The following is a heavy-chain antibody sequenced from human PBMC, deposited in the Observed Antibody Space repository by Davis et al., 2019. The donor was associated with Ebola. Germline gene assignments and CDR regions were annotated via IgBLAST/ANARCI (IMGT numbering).Heavy chain of an antibody. J-gene: IGHJ4*02. CDR3: VRRPSLVGAPFDY. CDR1: GYDFANYW. V-gene: IGHV5-51*01. D-gene: IGHD1-26*01. CDR2: IYPGYFAS. Sequence: GESLKISCQGSGYDFANYWIGWVRQMPGKGLKWMGLIYPGYFASRYRPSFQGQVTISVDKSISAAYLQWSSLKASDSGTYYCVRRPSLVGAPFDYWGQGTLVTVSS.